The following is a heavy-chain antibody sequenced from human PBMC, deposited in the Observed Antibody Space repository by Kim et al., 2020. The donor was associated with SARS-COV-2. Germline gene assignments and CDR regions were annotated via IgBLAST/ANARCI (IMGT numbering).Heavy chain of an antibody. Sequence: GWSLRLSCAASGFTFSSYAMHWVRQAPGKGLEWVAVISYDGSNKYYADSVKGRFTISRDNSKNTLYLQMNSLRAEDTAVYYCARIFYGSGSYYNGALDY. CDR2: ISYDGSNK. V-gene: IGHV3-30*04. J-gene: IGHJ4*01. CDR3: ARIFYGSGSYYNGALDY. CDR1: GFTFSSYA. D-gene: IGHD3-10*01.